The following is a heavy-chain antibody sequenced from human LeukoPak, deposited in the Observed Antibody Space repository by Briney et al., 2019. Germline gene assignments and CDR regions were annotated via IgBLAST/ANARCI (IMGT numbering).Heavy chain of an antibody. V-gene: IGHV3-15*01. CDR1: GFTFSNAW. Sequence: GGSLRLSCAASGFTFSNAWMSWVRQAPGKGLEWVGRIKSQTDGGTTDYTSPVKGRFTISRDDSKNTLYLQMNSLKTGDTGMYYCTTSWYWGQGTLVTVSS. CDR3: TTSWY. CDR2: IKSQTDGGTT. J-gene: IGHJ4*02.